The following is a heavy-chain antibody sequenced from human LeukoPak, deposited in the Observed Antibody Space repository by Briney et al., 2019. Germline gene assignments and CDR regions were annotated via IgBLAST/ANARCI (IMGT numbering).Heavy chain of an antibody. Sequence: PSETLSLTCTVSGGSISSYYWSWIRQPPGKGLEWIGYIYYSGSTNYNPSLKSRVTISVDTSKNQFSLKLSSVTAADTAVYYCARGGVPAAIPGLAWFDPWGQGTLVTVSS. V-gene: IGHV4-59*01. CDR2: IYYSGST. J-gene: IGHJ5*02. CDR3: ARGGVPAAIPGLAWFDP. CDR1: GGSISSYY. D-gene: IGHD2-2*02.